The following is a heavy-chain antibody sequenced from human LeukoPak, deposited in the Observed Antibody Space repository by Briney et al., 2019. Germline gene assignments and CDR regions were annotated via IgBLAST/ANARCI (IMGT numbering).Heavy chain of an antibody. CDR3: ARDPARGYSYGALY. Sequence: PGGSLRLSCAASGFTVSSNYMSWVRRAPGKGLEWVSVIYSGGSTYYADSVKGRFTISRDNSKNALYLQMNSLRAEDTAVYYCARDPARGYSYGALYWGQGTLVTVSS. J-gene: IGHJ4*02. CDR1: GFTVSSNY. CDR2: IYSGGST. V-gene: IGHV3-53*01. D-gene: IGHD5-18*01.